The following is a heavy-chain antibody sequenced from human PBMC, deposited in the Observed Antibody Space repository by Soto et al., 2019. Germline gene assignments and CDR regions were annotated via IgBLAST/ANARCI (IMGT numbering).Heavy chain of an antibody. D-gene: IGHD4-17*01. Sequence: QVQLVESGGGVVQPGRSLRLSCAASGFTFGTYDMHWVRQAPGKGLDWLTFTWYDGSNRNYEDSVNGRFTNSRDNSKNTPYLQMNSLRAEDTAVYYCARASMVVHTTGDGLDLWGQGTMVPVSS. CDR3: ARASMVVHTTGDGLDL. CDR1: GFTFGTYD. V-gene: IGHV3-33*01. J-gene: IGHJ3*01. CDR2: TWYDGSNR.